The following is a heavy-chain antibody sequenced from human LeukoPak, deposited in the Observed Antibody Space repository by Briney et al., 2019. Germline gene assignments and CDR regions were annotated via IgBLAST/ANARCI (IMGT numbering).Heavy chain of an antibody. J-gene: IGHJ6*02. Sequence: SETLSLTCTVSGGSISSYYWSWIRQPPGKGLEWIGYIYYSGSTNYNPSLKSRVTISVDTSKNQFSLKLSSVTAADTAVYYCASLYLNYGMDVWGQGTTVTVSS. CDR1: GGSISSYY. CDR2: IYYSGST. D-gene: IGHD2-2*02. V-gene: IGHV4-59*08. CDR3: ASLYLNYGMDV.